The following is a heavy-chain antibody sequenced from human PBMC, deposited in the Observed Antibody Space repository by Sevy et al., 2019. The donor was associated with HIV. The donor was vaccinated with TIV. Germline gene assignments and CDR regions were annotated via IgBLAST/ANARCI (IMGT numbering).Heavy chain of an antibody. V-gene: IGHV3-30*18. CDR3: AKSITMVRGAYRLYYYYYGMDV. CDR2: ISYDGSNN. CDR1: GFTFSSYG. D-gene: IGHD3-10*01. J-gene: IGHJ6*02. Sequence: GGSLRLSCAASGFTFSSYGMHWVRQAPGKGLEWVAVISYDGSNNYYADSVKGRFTISRDNSKNTLYLQMNSLRAGDTAVYYCAKSITMVRGAYRLYYYYYGMDVWGQGTTVTVSS.